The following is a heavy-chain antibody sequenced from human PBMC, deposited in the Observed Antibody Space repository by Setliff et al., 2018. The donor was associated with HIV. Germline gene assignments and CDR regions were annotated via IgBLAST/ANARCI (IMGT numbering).Heavy chain of an antibody. CDR1: NYSISSGHY. J-gene: IGHJ6*02. CDR2: IYHVGRA. V-gene: IGHV4-38-2*02. CDR3: ARGDGYRANDAYYDTGMDV. D-gene: IGHD5-12*01. Sequence: PSETLSLTCTISNYSISSGHYWGWIRQSPGKGLEWIGNIYHVGRAFYSPSLESRVSISVDTSKNQFSLRLTSVTAADTAVYYCARGDGYRANDAYYDTGMDVWGQGITVTVSS.